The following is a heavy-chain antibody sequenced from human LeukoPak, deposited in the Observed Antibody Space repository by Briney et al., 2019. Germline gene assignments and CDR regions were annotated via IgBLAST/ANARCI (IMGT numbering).Heavy chain of an antibody. D-gene: IGHD5-24*01. CDR1: GFTFSSLW. Sequence: SGGSLRLSCVASGFTFSSLWMHWVRQAPGKGLVWVSRIMSDGRSTYADSVKGRFTISRDTAKNTLYLQMNSLRAEDTAVYYCARDSQFIGPLYWGQGTLVTVSS. CDR2: IMSDGRST. V-gene: IGHV3-74*01. J-gene: IGHJ4*02. CDR3: ARDSQFIGPLY.